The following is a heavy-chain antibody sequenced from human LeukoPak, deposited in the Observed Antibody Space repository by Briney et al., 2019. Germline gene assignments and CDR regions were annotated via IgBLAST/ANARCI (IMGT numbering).Heavy chain of an antibody. Sequence: GGSLRLSCAASGFTFSSYEMNWVRQAPGQGLEWVSSISSSGGSTYYADSVKGRFTISRDNSKNTLYLQMNSLRAEDTALYYCAKVGLSVGTIVAPDYWGQGPLVTVSS. CDR2: ISSSGGST. V-gene: IGHV3-23*01. D-gene: IGHD6-13*01. CDR3: AKVGLSVGTIVAPDY. J-gene: IGHJ4*02. CDR1: GFTFSSYE.